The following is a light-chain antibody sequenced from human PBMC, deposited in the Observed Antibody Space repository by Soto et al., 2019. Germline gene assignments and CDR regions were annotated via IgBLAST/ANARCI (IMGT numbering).Light chain of an antibody. Sequence: EIVMTQSPAILSVSPGVGATIFCRASLSVRSNFAWYQHNSGQAPRLLIYRASTMSTGIPARFSGSGSGTDFTLTISSLQSEDFAAYYYQHDHKRPLYAFGQGNKLEIK. J-gene: IGKJ2*01. CDR1: LSVRSN. V-gene: IGKV3-15*01. CDR2: RAS. CDR3: QHDHKRPLYA.